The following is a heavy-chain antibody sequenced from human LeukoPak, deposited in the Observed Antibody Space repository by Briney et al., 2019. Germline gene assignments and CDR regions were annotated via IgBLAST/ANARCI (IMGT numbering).Heavy chain of an antibody. CDR2: INPKSGGT. D-gene: IGHD1-1*01. CDR3: ARHMTTANNWFDP. CDR1: GYTFTGYY. V-gene: IGHV1-2*02. J-gene: IGHJ5*02. Sequence: GASVKVSCKASGYTFTGYYMHWVRQAPGQGLEWMGWINPKSGGTNYEQKFQGRVIMTRDTSISTAYMELSRLRSDDMAVYYCARHMTTANNWFDPWGQGTLVTVSS.